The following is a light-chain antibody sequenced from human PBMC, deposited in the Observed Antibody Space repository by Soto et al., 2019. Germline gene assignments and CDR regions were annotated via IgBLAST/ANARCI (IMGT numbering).Light chain of an antibody. V-gene: IGLV2-11*01. J-gene: IGLJ3*02. CDR3: CSYTGSYSL. Sequence: QSALTQPRSVSGSPGQSVAISCTGIGGFDFVSWYQQYPGKAPKLMIYDVTNRPSGVPDRFSASKSGDTASLTISGLQAEDEADYYCCSYTGSYSLFGGGTKVTVL. CDR2: DVT. CDR1: GGFDF.